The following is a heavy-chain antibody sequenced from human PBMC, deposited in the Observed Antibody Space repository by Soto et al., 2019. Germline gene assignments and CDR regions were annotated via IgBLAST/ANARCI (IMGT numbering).Heavy chain of an antibody. J-gene: IGHJ6*02. CDR3: ARDGYGMDV. V-gene: IGHV4-61*01. CDR1: GGSVRTGSYD. Sequence: PSETLSLTCTVSGGSVRTGSYDWAWIRQPPGQGLEWIGKIFFTGSAHYNPSLNNRVTMSVDTSKNQFSLTVTPVTAADTAIYYCARDGYGMDVWGQGTTVTVSS. CDR2: IFFTGSA.